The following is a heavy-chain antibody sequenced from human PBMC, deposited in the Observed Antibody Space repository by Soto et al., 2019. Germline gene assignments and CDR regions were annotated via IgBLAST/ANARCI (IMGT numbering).Heavy chain of an antibody. CDR3: ATVRPRGGYNYYYMDV. J-gene: IGHJ6*03. V-gene: IGHV4-34*01. CDR2: INHSGST. CDR1: GGSFSGYY. Sequence: SETLSLTCAVYGGSFSGYYWSWIRQPPGKGLEWIGEINHSGSTNYNPSLKSRVTISVDTSKNQFSLKLSSVTAADTAVYYCATVRPRGGYNYYYMDVWGKGTTVTVSS. D-gene: IGHD3-16*01.